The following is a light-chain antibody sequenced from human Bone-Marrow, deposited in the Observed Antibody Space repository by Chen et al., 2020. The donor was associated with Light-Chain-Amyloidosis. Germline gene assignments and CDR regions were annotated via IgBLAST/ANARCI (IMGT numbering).Light chain of an antibody. CDR3: SSYTITNTLV. CDR1: SSDVGGDNH. J-gene: IGLJ1*01. V-gene: IGLV2-14*01. CDR2: EVT. Sequence: QSALTQPASVSGPPGQSITIPCTGTSSDVGGDNHVSWYQQHPDKAPNLMIYEVTNRPSWVPDRFSGSKSDNTASLTISGLQTEDEADYFCSSYTITNTLVFGSGTRVTVL.